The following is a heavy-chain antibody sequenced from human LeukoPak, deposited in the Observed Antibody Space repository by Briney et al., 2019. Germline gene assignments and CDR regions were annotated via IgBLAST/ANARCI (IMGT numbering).Heavy chain of an antibody. D-gene: IGHD5-18*01. J-gene: IGHJ6*03. Sequence: GGSLRLSCAASGFTFSSYEMNWVRQAPGKGLEWVSYISSSGSTIYYADSVKGRFTISRDNAKNSLYLQMNSLRAEDTAVYYCAKTRDTAMSHYYYYYMDVWGKGTTVTVSS. CDR2: ISSSGSTI. CDR3: AKTRDTAMSHYYYYYMDV. V-gene: IGHV3-48*03. CDR1: GFTFSSYE.